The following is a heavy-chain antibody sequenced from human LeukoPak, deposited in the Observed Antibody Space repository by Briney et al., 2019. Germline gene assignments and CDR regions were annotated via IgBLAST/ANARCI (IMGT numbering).Heavy chain of an antibody. D-gene: IGHD3-22*01. Sequence: GGSLRLSCAASGFTFSSYAMHWVRQAPGKGLEWVAVISYDGSNKYYADSVKGRFTISRDNSKNTLYLQMNSLRAEDTAVYYCARGTTYYYDSSDMANDYWGQGTLVTVSS. CDR1: GFTFSSYA. CDR2: ISYDGSNK. V-gene: IGHV3-30-3*01. CDR3: ARGTTYYYDSSDMANDY. J-gene: IGHJ4*02.